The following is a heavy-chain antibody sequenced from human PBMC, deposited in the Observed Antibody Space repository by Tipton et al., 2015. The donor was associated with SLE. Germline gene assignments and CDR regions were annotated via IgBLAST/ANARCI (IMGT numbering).Heavy chain of an antibody. V-gene: IGHV4-38-2*01. CDR3: ARGREAVAGTSDAFDI. D-gene: IGHD6-19*01. Sequence: TLSLTCAVSGYSISSGYYWGWIRQPPGKGLEWIGEINYSGSTNYNPSLKSRVTISVDTSKNQFSLKLSSVTAADTAVYYCARGREAVAGTSDAFDIWGQGTMVTVSS. CDR1: GYSISSGYY. CDR2: INYSGST. J-gene: IGHJ3*02.